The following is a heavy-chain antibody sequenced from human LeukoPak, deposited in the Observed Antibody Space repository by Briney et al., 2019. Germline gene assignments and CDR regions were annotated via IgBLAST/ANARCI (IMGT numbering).Heavy chain of an antibody. Sequence: SQTLSLTCTVSGGSISSGGYYWSWISQHPGKGLERIGYIYYSGSTYYNPSLKSRVTISVDTSKNQFSLKLSSVTAADTAVYYCASSYYDSSGYYLPGLDMDVWGQGTTVTVSS. V-gene: IGHV4-31*03. J-gene: IGHJ6*02. CDR1: GGSISSGGYY. CDR3: ASSYYDSSGYYLPGLDMDV. D-gene: IGHD3-22*01. CDR2: IYYSGST.